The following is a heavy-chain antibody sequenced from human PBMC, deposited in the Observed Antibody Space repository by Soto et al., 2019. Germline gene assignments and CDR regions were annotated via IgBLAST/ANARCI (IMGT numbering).Heavy chain of an antibody. CDR2: IGSRGDT. J-gene: IGHJ6*02. Sequence: LRLSCAASGFTFGNYSMHWVRQAPGKGLEWVSSIGSRGDTYYADSVKGRLTISREYAKSSLSLQMNSLRAEDTAVYYCAREETAWPLAYGLDVWGQGTTVTVSS. CDR3: AREETAWPLAYGLDV. V-gene: IGHV3-21*01. D-gene: IGHD2-21*02. CDR1: GFTFGNYS.